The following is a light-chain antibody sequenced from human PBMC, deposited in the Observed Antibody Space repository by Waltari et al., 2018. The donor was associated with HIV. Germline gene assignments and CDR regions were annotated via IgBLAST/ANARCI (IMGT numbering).Light chain of an antibody. CDR1: SLRTYY. J-gene: IGLJ3*02. CDR3: NSRDRAGHHVV. Sequence: SELTQDHAVSVALGQTVSITCQGDSLRTYYASWYLQKPGQAPVLVISPIHNRPSGIPDRFSGSSSGNTASLTITGAQAEDEGDYYCNSRDRAGHHVVFGGGTKLTVL. V-gene: IGLV3-19*01. CDR2: PIH.